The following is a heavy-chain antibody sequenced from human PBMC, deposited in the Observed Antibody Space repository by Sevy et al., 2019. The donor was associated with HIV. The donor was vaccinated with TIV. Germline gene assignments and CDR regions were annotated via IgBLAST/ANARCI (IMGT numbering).Heavy chain of an antibody. J-gene: IGHJ4*02. CDR1: GFSFSSYA. CDR2: ISSNGGST. V-gene: IGHV3-64*02. CDR3: ARGGGGGYTYSLDY. Sequence: GGSLRLSCAASGFSFSSYALHWVRQAPGKGLEYVSAISSNGGSTYYADSVKGRFTISRDNSKNTLYLQMDSLRAEDKAVYYCARGGGGGYTYSLDYWGQGTLVTVSS. D-gene: IGHD5-18*01.